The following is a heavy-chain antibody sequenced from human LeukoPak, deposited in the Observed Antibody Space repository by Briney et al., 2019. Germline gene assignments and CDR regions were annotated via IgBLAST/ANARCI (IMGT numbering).Heavy chain of an antibody. CDR3: AREDWGHCSGQTCLGALDI. CDR1: GFTFGGYG. Sequence: PGGSLRLSCAGSGFTFGGYGMHWARLAPGKGLEWVAAIRYDGSKKYYKDSMKGRFTVSRDNSKNTLYLQMNSLGGEDTAIYYCAREDWGHCSGQTCLGALDIWGQGTMVTVSP. D-gene: IGHD2-15*01. CDR2: IRYDGSKK. J-gene: IGHJ3*02. V-gene: IGHV3-33*01.